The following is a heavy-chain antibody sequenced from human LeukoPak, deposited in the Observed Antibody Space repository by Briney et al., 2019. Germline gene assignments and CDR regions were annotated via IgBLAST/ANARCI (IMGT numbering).Heavy chain of an antibody. CDR2: IRYDGSQK. V-gene: IGHV3-30*02. CDR1: GFTFSNYG. J-gene: IGHJ4*02. CDR3: ARVSNYYGSGNYQKQFDY. D-gene: IGHD3-10*01. Sequence: GGSLRLSCAASGFTFSNYGMHWVRQAPGKGLEWVAFIRYDGSQKYSADSVKGRFTISRENFKNTLYLQMNSLRAEDTAVYYCARVSNYYGSGNYQKQFDYWGQGTLVTVSS.